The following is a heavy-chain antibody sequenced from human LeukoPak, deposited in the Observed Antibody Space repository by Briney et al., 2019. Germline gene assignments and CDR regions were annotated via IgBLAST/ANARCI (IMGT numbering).Heavy chain of an antibody. CDR3: ARVPDITARPCDT. D-gene: IGHD1-1*01. J-gene: IGHJ5*02. Sequence: PSETLSLTCAVYGGSFSGYYWTLIRQTPGKRLEWIGEISHTGLTGSNPSLKSRVTIFVDSSKKQFSLRMTSVTAADTGVYYCARVPDITARPCDTWGPGTLVTVSS. CDR1: GGSFSGYY. V-gene: IGHV4-34*01. CDR2: ISHTGLT.